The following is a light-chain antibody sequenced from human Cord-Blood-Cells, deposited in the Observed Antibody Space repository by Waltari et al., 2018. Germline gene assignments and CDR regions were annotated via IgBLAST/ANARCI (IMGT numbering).Light chain of an antibody. Sequence: EIVLTQSPATLSLSPGERATLSCGASQSVSSSYLAWYQQKPGLAPRLLIYDASTRATSIPDRFSGSGSGTDFTLTISRLEPEDFAVYYCQQYGSSLTVGGGTKVEIK. J-gene: IGKJ4*01. CDR1: QSVSSSY. CDR2: DAS. CDR3: QQYGSSLT. V-gene: IGKV3D-20*01.